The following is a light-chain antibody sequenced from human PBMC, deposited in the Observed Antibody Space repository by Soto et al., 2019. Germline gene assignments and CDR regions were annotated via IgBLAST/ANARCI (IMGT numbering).Light chain of an antibody. CDR1: QGISSY. J-gene: IGKJ4*01. Sequence: DIQLTQSPSFLSASVGDRVTITCRASQGISSYLAWYQQKPGKAPKLLIYAASTLQSGVPSRFSGSGSGTEFTLTISSLQPEAFAVYYCQQYNNWPPLTFGGGTKVDIK. V-gene: IGKV1-9*01. CDR3: QQYNNWPPLT. CDR2: AAS.